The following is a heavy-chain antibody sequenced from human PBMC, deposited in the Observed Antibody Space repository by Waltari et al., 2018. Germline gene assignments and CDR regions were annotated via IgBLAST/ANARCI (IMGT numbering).Heavy chain of an antibody. CDR1: GFTFSSFS. J-gene: IGHJ4*02. CDR2: FSRDGVTT. D-gene: IGHD6-19*01. CDR3: ARIDGSGWYGS. Sequence: EVHMVESGGGLVQPGGSLRLSCAASGFTFSSFSMPWFRQAPGKGLEYVSAFSRDGVTTYYANSVKGRFTISRDNSKNTLYLQMGSLRAEDMAVYYCARIDGSGWYGSWGQGTLVTVSS. V-gene: IGHV3-64*01.